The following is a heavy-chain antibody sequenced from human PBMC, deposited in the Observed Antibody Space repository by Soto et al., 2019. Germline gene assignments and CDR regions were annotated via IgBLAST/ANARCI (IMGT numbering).Heavy chain of an antibody. CDR2: ISAYNGNT. D-gene: IGHD3-9*01. CDR3: ARDPTRYFDWPITGGGY. Sequence: QVQLVQSGAEAKKPGASVKVSCKASGYTFTSYGISWVRQAPGQGLEWMGWISAYNGNTNYAQKLQGRVTMTTDTSXSXXYMELRSLRSDDTAVYYCARDPTRYFDWPITGGGYWGQGTLVTVSS. V-gene: IGHV1-18*01. CDR1: GYTFTSYG. J-gene: IGHJ4*02.